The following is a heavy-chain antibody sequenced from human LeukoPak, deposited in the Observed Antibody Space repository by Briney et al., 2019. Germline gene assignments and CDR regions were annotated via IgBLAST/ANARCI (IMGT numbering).Heavy chain of an antibody. J-gene: IGHJ5*02. Sequence: ASVKVSCKASGYTFTSYDINWVRQATGQGLEWMGWMNPNSGNTGYAQKFQGRVTMTRDMSTSTVYMELSSLRSEDTAVYYCARVGVGFWSGSNWFDPWGQGTLVTVSS. D-gene: IGHD3-3*01. CDR1: GYTFTSYD. CDR3: ARVGVGFWSGSNWFDP. V-gene: IGHV1-8*02. CDR2: MNPNSGNT.